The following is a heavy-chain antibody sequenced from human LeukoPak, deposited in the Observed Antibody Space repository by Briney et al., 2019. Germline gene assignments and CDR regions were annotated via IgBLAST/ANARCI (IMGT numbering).Heavy chain of an antibody. CDR1: GFTFSSYS. D-gene: IGHD5-18*01. Sequence: PGGSLRLSCAASGFTFSSYSMNWVRQAPGKGLEWVSSISSSSSYIYYADSVKGRFTISRDNAKNSLYLQMNSLRAEDTAVYYCARDRDIAMATSWFDPWGQGTLVTVSS. CDR3: ARDRDIAMATSWFDP. J-gene: IGHJ5*02. CDR2: ISSSSSYI. V-gene: IGHV3-21*01.